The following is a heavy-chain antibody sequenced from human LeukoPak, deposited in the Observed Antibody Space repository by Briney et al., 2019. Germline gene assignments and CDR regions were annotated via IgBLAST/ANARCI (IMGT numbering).Heavy chain of an antibody. Sequence: GGSLRLSCAASGFTFSSYWMSWVRQAPGKGLEWVANIKQDGSEKYYVDSVKGRFTISRDNAKNSLYPQMNSLRAEDTAVYYCARDRTGTTPGAFDIWGQGTMVTVSS. CDR1: GFTFSSYW. D-gene: IGHD1-1*01. CDR2: IKQDGSEK. CDR3: ARDRTGTTPGAFDI. V-gene: IGHV3-7*01. J-gene: IGHJ3*02.